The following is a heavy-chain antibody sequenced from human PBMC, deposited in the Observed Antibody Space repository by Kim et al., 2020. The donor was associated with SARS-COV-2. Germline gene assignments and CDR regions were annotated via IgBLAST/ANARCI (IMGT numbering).Heavy chain of an antibody. V-gene: IGHV3-9*01. CDR3: AKESSGSYGGWAFDI. J-gene: IGHJ3*02. CDR2: ISWNSGSI. Sequence: GGSLRLSCAASGFTFGDYAMHWVRQAPGKGLEWVSGISWNSGSIGYADSVKGRFTISRDNAKNSLYLQMNSLRAEDTALYYCAKESSGSYGGWAFDIWGQGTMVTVSS. D-gene: IGHD1-26*01. CDR1: GFTFGDYA.